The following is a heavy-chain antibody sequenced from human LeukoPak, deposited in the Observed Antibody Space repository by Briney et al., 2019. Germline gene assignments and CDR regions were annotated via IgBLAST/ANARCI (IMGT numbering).Heavy chain of an antibody. CDR2: IYHSGST. J-gene: IGHJ6*02. CDR3: ARDGLDGSVPMDV. Sequence: SETLSLTCTVSGYSISSGYYWGWIRQPPGKGLEWIGSIYHSGSTYYNPSLKSRVTISVDTSKNQFSLKLSSVTAADTAVYYCARDGLDGSVPMDVWGQGTTVTVSS. D-gene: IGHD3-10*01. V-gene: IGHV4-38-2*02. CDR1: GYSISSGYY.